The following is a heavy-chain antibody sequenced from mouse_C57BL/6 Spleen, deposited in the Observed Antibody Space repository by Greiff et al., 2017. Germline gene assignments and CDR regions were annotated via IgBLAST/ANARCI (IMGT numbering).Heavy chain of an antibody. J-gene: IGHJ2*01. Sequence: QVQLQQPGAELVKPGASVKLSCKASGYTFTSYWMQWVKQRPGQGLEWIGEIDPSDSYTNYNQKFKGKATLTVDTSSSTAYMQLSSLTSEDSAVYYCTRNYYGYWGQGTTLTVSS. CDR3: TRNYYGY. V-gene: IGHV1-50*01. CDR2: IDPSDSYT. CDR1: GYTFTSYW.